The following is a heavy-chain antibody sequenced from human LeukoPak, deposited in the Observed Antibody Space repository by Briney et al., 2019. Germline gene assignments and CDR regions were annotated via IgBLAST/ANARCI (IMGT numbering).Heavy chain of an antibody. Sequence: ASVKVSCKVSGYTLTELSMHWVRQAPGKGLEWMGWINPNSGGTNYAQKLQGRVTMTTDTSTSTAYMELRSLRSDDTAVYYCARDRHDFWSGYYPSNWFDPWGQGTLVTVSS. CDR3: ARDRHDFWSGYYPSNWFDP. CDR1: GYTLTELS. CDR2: INPNSGGT. J-gene: IGHJ5*02. V-gene: IGHV1-2*02. D-gene: IGHD3-3*01.